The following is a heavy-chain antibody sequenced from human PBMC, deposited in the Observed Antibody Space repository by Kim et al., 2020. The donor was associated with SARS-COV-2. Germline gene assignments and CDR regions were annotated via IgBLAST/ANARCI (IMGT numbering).Heavy chain of an antibody. V-gene: IGHV7-4-1*02. CDR3: SRFIAVAEDYYYYYGMDV. CDR1: GYTFTSYS. CDR2: INTNTGNP. D-gene: IGHD6-19*01. J-gene: IGHJ6*02. Sequence: ASVKVSCKASGYTFTSYSMNWVRQAPGQWLEWIGWINTNTGNPTYAQGFTGRFFFSLDTSVSTAYLQISSLEAEDTAVYYCSRFIAVAEDYYYYYGMDVWGQGTTVTVSS.